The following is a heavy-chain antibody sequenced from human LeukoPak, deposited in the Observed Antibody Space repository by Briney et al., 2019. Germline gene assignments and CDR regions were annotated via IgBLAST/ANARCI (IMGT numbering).Heavy chain of an antibody. J-gene: IGHJ3*02. D-gene: IGHD6-19*01. CDR1: GYTFTSYG. CDR3: ARSGWYHDAFDI. V-gene: IGHV1-18*01. Sequence: GASVKVPRKASGYTFTSYGISWVRQAPGQGLEWMGGNSAYNGNTNYAQKLQGRVTMTTDTSTSTAYMEQRSLRSNDTAVYYCARSGWYHDAFDIWGQGTMVTVSS. CDR2: NSAYNGNT.